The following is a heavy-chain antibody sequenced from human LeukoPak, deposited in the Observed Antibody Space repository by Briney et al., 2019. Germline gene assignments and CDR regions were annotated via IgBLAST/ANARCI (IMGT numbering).Heavy chain of an antibody. Sequence: GGSLRLSCAASGFTFSSYARSWVRQAPGKGLEWVSAISGSGGSTYYADSVKGRFTISRDNSKNTLYLQMNSLRAEDTAVYYCAKAAHYYGSGSSLPYWGQGTLVTVSS. CDR3: AKAAHYYGSGSSLPY. CDR2: ISGSGGST. J-gene: IGHJ4*02. V-gene: IGHV3-23*01. CDR1: GFTFSSYA. D-gene: IGHD3-10*01.